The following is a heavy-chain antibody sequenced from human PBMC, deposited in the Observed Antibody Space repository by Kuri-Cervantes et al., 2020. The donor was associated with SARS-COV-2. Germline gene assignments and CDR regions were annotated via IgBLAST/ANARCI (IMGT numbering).Heavy chain of an antibody. CDR3: ARVQTAVTYDALDL. CDR2: MNPNSGNT. Sequence: ASVKVSCKASGYTFTSYDINWVRQATGQGLEWMGWMNPNSGNTGYAQKFQGWATMTRDTSISTAYMELSGLTSDDTAVYYCARVQTAVTYDALDLWGQGTMVTVSS. J-gene: IGHJ3*01. V-gene: IGHV1-8*01. D-gene: IGHD4-17*01. CDR1: GYTFTSYD.